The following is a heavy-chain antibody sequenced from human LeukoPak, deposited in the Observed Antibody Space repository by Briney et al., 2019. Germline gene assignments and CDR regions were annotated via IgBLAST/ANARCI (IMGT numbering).Heavy chain of an antibody. V-gene: IGHV3-30*03. CDR1: GFTLSTYG. J-gene: IGHJ5*02. CDR3: ARDLSRGSGSYAA. Sequence: GRSLRLSCAASGFTLSTYGMHWVRQAPGKGLEWVAVISYDGSNKYYADSVKGRFTISRDNSKNTLYLQMNSLRAEDTAVYYCARDLSRGSGSYAAWGQGTLVTVSS. D-gene: IGHD3-10*01. CDR2: ISYDGSNK.